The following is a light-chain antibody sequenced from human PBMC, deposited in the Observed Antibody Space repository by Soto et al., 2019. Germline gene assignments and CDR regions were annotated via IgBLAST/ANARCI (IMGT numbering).Light chain of an antibody. CDR3: QQYNNWPFS. V-gene: IGKV3-15*01. Sequence: EIVMTESPATLSVSPGERATLSCRDGQGVTTNFAWYQQKSGQSPRLLIYDVSIRATGVPARFSATGSETDFTLTISGLQFADSAVYFCQQYNNWPFSFGQGTRLQI. CDR1: QGVTTN. J-gene: IGKJ5*01. CDR2: DVS.